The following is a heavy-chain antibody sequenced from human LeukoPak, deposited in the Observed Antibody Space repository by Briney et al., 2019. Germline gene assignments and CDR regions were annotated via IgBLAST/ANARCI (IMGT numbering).Heavy chain of an antibody. V-gene: IGHV1-18*01. CDR3: AREERYYYGSGSYYNPEYYFDY. Sequence: GASVKVSCKASGYTFTSYGISWVRQAPGQGLEWMGWISAYNGNTNYAQKLQGRVTMTTDTSTSTAYMELRSLRSDDTAVYYCAREERYYYGSGSYYNPEYYFDYWGQGTLVTVSS. CDR1: GYTFTSYG. D-gene: IGHD3-10*01. CDR2: ISAYNGNT. J-gene: IGHJ4*02.